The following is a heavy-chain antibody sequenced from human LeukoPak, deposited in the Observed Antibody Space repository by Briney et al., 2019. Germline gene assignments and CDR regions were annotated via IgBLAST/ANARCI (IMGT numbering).Heavy chain of an antibody. D-gene: IGHD3-16*01. J-gene: IGHJ4*02. CDR1: GYSFTSYW. Sequence: GESLKISCKGSGYSFTSYWIGWVRQMPGKGLEGMVIIYPVDSDSRYSPSFQGQVTISVDKAISTAYLQWSSLKASDTAIYYCARAATQGDYFDYWGQGTLVTVSS. CDR3: ARAATQGDYFDY. V-gene: IGHV5-51*01. CDR2: IYPVDSDS.